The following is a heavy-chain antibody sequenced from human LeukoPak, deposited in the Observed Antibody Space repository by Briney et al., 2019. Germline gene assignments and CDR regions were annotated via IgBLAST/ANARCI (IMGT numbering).Heavy chain of an antibody. CDR2: TYYSGST. J-gene: IGHJ4*02. CDR3: ARDQGGSYYFDY. CDR1: GGSISSYY. D-gene: IGHD1-26*01. V-gene: IGHV4-30-4*08. Sequence: SETLSLTCTVSGGSISSYYWSWIRQPPGKGLEWIGYTYYSGSTYYNPSLKSRVTISVDTSKNQFSLKLSSVTAADTAVYYCARDQGGSYYFDYWGQGTLVTVSS.